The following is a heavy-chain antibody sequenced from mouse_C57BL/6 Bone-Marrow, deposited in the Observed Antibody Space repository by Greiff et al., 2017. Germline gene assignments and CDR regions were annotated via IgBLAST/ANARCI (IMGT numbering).Heavy chain of an antibody. CDR1: GFTFTDYY. Sequence: DVKLVESGGGLVQPGGSLSLSCAASGFTFTDYYMSWVRQPPGKALEWLGFIRNKANGYTTEYSASVKGRFTISRDNSHSILYLQMNALRAEDSATYYYASYDGYYDFDYWGQGTTLTVSS. CDR3: ASYDGYYDFDY. CDR2: IRNKANGYTT. V-gene: IGHV7-3*01. D-gene: IGHD2-3*01. J-gene: IGHJ2*01.